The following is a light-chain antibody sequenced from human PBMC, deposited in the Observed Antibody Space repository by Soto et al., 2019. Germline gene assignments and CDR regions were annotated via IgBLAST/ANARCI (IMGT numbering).Light chain of an antibody. V-gene: IGKV1-5*01. J-gene: IGKJ1*01. Sequence: DIQMTQSPSTLSASVGDRVTITCRASQSISSWLAWYQQKPGKAPKLLIYDASSLESGVPSRFSGSGSGTEFTLTIRSLEPEDFATYYCQQYNSYSWTFGQGTKVEIK. CDR3: QQYNSYSWT. CDR1: QSISSW. CDR2: DAS.